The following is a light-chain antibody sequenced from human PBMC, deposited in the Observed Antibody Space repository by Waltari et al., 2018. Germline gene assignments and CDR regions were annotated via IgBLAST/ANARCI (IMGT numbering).Light chain of an antibody. Sequence: DIQMTQSPSSLSASVGDRVTIPCRASQSISSYLNWYQQKPWKAPKLLIYAASSLQSGVPSRFRGSGAGTDFTLTISSLQPEDFASYYCQQSYSTPRYTFGQGTKLEIK. J-gene: IGKJ2*01. V-gene: IGKV1-39*01. CDR1: QSISSY. CDR3: QQSYSTPRYT. CDR2: AAS.